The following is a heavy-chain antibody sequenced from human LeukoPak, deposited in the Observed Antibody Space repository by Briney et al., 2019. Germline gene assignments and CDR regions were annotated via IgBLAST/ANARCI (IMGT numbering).Heavy chain of an antibody. CDR2: ISPDGSST. J-gene: IGHJ3*01. CDR1: GFTFSSYA. V-gene: IGHV3-74*01. D-gene: IGHD1-26*01. CDR3: TRALVDQYGREI. Sequence: GGSLRLSCAASGFTFSSYAMHWVRQAPGKGLVWVSRISPDGSSTNYADSVKGRFAISRDNAKNTVYLQMNSLRAEDTAVYYCTRALVDQYGREIWGQGTMVTVSS.